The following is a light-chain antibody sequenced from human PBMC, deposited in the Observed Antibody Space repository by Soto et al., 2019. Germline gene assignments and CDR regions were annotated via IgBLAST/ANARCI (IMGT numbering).Light chain of an antibody. CDR1: TNDIGGYNY. J-gene: IGLJ3*02. CDR2: EVR. CDR3: CSYTLSATLV. Sequence: QAVVTQPASVSGSPGQSITISCSGTTNDIGGYNYVSWYQHHPGKVPKVIIYEVRNRPSGVSNRFSGSKSGNTASLTISGLQAEDEADYYCCSYTLSATLVFGGGTKLTVL. V-gene: IGLV2-14*01.